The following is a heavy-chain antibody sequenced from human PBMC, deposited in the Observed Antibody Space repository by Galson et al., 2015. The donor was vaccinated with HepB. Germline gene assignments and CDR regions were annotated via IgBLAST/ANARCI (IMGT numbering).Heavy chain of an antibody. V-gene: IGHV3-48*03. Sequence: SLRLSCAASGFTFSNYEMNWVRQAPGKGLEWVSYISSSDSTIDYADSVKGRFTISRDNAKNSLYLQMNSLRAEDTAVYYCARVFGSQARFDYWGQGTLVTVSS. CDR1: GFTFSNYE. CDR3: ARVFGSQARFDY. D-gene: IGHD3-10*01. CDR2: ISSSDSTI. J-gene: IGHJ4*02.